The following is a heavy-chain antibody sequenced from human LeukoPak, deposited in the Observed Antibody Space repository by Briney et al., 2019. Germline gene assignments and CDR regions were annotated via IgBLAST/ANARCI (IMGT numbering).Heavy chain of an antibody. CDR2: MNPNSGNT. CDR3: ARGGYSYGSYYYGSGSYNY. V-gene: IGHV1-8*03. Sequence: ASVKVSCKASGYTFTRYDINWVRQATGQGLEWMGWMNPNSGNTGYAQKFQGRVTITRNTSISTAYMELSSLRSEDTAVYYCARGGYSYGSYYYGSGSYNYWGQGTLVTVSS. J-gene: IGHJ4*02. D-gene: IGHD3-10*01. CDR1: GYTFTRYD.